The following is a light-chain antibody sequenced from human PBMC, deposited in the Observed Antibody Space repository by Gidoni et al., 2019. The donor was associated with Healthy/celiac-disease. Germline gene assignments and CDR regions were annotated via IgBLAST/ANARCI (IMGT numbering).Light chain of an antibody. V-gene: IGLV1-44*01. J-gene: IGLJ3*02. CDR1: SSNIGSNT. Sequence: QSVLTQPPSASGTPGQRVTISCSGSSSNIGSNTVNWYQQLPGTAPKRLIYSNNQPPSGVPGRFSGSKSGTSASLASSGLQSEDEADYYCAAWDDSLNGWVFGGGTKLTVL. CDR3: AAWDDSLNGWV. CDR2: SNN.